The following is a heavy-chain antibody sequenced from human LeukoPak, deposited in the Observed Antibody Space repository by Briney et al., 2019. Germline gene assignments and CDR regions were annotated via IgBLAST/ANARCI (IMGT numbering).Heavy chain of an antibody. Sequence: ASVKVSCKASGYTFTGYYMHWVRQAPGQGLEWMGWINPNSGGTNYAQKFQGRVTMTRDTSISTAYMELSRLRSDDTAVYYCARVVLMVYAGAFDYWGQGTLVTVSS. CDR1: GYTFTGYY. CDR2: INPNSGGT. CDR3: ARVVLMVYAGAFDY. D-gene: IGHD2-8*01. V-gene: IGHV1-2*02. J-gene: IGHJ4*02.